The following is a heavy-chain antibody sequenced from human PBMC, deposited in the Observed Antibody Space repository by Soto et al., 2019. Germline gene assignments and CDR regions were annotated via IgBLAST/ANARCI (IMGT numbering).Heavy chain of an antibody. V-gene: IGHV1-69*02. CDR1: GGTFSSYT. Sequence: GASVKVSCKASGGTFSSYTISWVRQAPGQGLGWMGRIIPILGIANYAQKFQGRVTITADKSTSTAYMELSSLRSEDTAVYYCARSCSGGSCYPNWFDPWGQGTLVTVSS. D-gene: IGHD2-15*01. CDR3: ARSCSGGSCYPNWFDP. CDR2: IIPILGIA. J-gene: IGHJ5*02.